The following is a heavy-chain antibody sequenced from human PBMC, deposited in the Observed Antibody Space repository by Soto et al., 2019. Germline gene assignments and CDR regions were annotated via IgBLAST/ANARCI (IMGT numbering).Heavy chain of an antibody. D-gene: IGHD2-15*01. Sequence: GGSLRLSCAASGFTVSSNYMSWVRQAPGKGLEWVSVIYSGGSTYYADSVKGRFTISRDNSKNTLYLQMNSLRAEDTAVYYCARISGCSGGSCYPYYFDYWGQGTLVTVSS. CDR2: IYSGGST. CDR1: GFTVSSNY. J-gene: IGHJ4*02. CDR3: ARISGCSGGSCYPYYFDY. V-gene: IGHV3-66*01.